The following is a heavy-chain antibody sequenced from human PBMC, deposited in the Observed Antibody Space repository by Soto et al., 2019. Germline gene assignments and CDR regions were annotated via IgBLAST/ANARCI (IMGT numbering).Heavy chain of an antibody. D-gene: IGHD2-21*02. V-gene: IGHV3-21*01. Sequence: GGSLRLSCAASGFTFSSYSMNWVRQAPGKGLEWVSSISSSSSYINYADSVKGRVTISRDNAKNPLYLQMNSVRAADTAVYYCARGGNSLCGGDTYIYFDYWGQGTLVTVSS. J-gene: IGHJ4*02. CDR1: GFTFSSYS. CDR2: ISSSSSYI. CDR3: ARGGNSLCGGDTYIYFDY.